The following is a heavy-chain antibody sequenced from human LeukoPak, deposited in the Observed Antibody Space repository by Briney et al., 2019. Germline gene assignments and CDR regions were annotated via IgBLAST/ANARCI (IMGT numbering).Heavy chain of an antibody. V-gene: IGHV1-69*06. CDR1: GGTFSSYA. J-gene: IGHJ4*02. CDR2: IIPIFSTA. D-gene: IGHD1-1*01. CDR3: ARDLETQGDY. Sequence: SVKVSCKASGGTFSSYAISWVRQAPGQGLEWMGRIIPIFSTANYAQKFQGSVTTTADKSTSTAYMELSSLRAEDTSVYYCARDLETQGDYWGQGTLVTVSS.